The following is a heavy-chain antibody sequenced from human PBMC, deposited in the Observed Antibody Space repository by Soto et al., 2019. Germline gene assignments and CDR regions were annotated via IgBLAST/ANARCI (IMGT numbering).Heavy chain of an antibody. CDR2: IYYSGST. CDR1: GGSISSGDYY. Sequence: SETLSLTCTFSGGSISSGDYYWSWIRQPPGKGLEWIGYIYYSGSTYYNPSLKSRVTISVDTSKNQFSLKLSSVTAADTAVYYCARAPATRESWFDPWGQGTLVTVSS. J-gene: IGHJ5*02. D-gene: IGHD5-12*01. CDR3: ARAPATRESWFDP. V-gene: IGHV4-30-4*01.